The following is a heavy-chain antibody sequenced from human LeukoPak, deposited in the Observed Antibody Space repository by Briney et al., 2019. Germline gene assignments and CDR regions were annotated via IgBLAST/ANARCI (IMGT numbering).Heavy chain of an antibody. CDR3: AKDAVGEAYYDFWSGYFNNWFDP. V-gene: IGHV3-23*01. Sequence: PGGSLRLSCAASGFTFSSYAMSWVRQAPGKGLEWVSAISGSGGSTYYADSVKGRFTISRDNSKNTLYLQMNSLRAEDTAVYYCAKDAVGEAYYDFWSGYFNNWFDPWGQGTLVTVSS. D-gene: IGHD3-3*01. CDR2: ISGSGGST. J-gene: IGHJ5*02. CDR1: GFTFSSYA.